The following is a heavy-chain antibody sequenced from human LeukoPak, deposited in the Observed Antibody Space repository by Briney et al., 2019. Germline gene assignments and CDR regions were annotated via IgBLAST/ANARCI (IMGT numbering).Heavy chain of an antibody. J-gene: IGHJ5*02. CDR2: IYTSGST. CDR1: GGSISSYY. Sequence: KPSETLSLTCTVSGGSISSYYWGWIRQPAGKGLEWIGRIYTSGSTNYNPSLKSRVTISVDKSKNQFSLKLTSVTAADTAVYYCARLNGDYDWGNWFDPWGQGTLVTVSS. CDR3: ARLNGDYDWGNWFDP. D-gene: IGHD4-17*01. V-gene: IGHV4-4*07.